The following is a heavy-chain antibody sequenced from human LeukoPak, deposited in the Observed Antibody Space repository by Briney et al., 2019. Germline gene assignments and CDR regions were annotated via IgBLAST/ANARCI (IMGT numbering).Heavy chain of an antibody. CDR1: GFTFSSYG. Sequence: GGSLRLSCAASGFTFSSYGMHWVRQAPDKGLEWVAFIRYDGSNKYYADSVKGRFTISRDNSKNTLYLQMNSLRAEDTAVYYCAKAVAAAGTLDYWGQGTLVTVSS. D-gene: IGHD6-13*01. CDR3: AKAVAAAGTLDY. J-gene: IGHJ4*02. V-gene: IGHV3-30*02. CDR2: IRYDGSNK.